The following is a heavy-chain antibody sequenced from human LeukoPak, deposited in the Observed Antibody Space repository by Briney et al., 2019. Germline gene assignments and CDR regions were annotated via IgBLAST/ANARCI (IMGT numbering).Heavy chain of an antibody. CDR2: IKQDGSEK. D-gene: IGHD4-17*01. Sequence: GGSLSLSCAASGFTFSNYWMSWVRQAPGKGLEWVASIKQDGSEKYYVDSVKGRFTISRDNAKNSLYLQMNSLRAEDTAVYFCARDLVRGDYSEGGQYWGQGTLVTVSS. CDR3: ARDLVRGDYSEGGQY. J-gene: IGHJ4*02. CDR1: GFTFSNYW. V-gene: IGHV3-7*01.